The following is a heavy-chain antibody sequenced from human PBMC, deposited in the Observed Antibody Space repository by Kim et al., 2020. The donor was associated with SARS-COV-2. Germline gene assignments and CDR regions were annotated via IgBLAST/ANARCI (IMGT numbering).Heavy chain of an antibody. CDR3: ARDYVMEKERGNGRGDYFDS. V-gene: IGHV1-3*01. J-gene: IGHJ4*02. Sequence: ASVKVSCKASGYIFTSYLIHWVRQTPGQSLEWMGLISAGNGNTRYSQKFQDRVTITRDTSASTAYMELSSLRSEDTAIYYCARDYVMEKERGNGRGDYFDSWGQGTLVTVSP. CDR1: GYIFTSYL. CDR2: ISAGNGNT. D-gene: IGHD3-16*01.